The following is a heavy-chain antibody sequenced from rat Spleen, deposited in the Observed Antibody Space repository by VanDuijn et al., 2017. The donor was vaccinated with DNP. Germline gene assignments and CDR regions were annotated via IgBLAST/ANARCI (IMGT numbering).Heavy chain of an antibody. D-gene: IGHD1-12*02. CDR2: ISTTGTKT. CDR3: ARRGIYYYDGLYLTDF. J-gene: IGHJ1*01. CDR1: GFTFSSFP. Sequence: EVQLVESGGGLVQPGGSMKLSCTASGFTFSSFPMAWVRQAPTKGLEWVAIISTTGTKTDYRDSVKGRFTISRDNAKNTLYLQMDSLRSEDTATYYCARRGIYYYDGLYLTDFWGPGTMVTVSS. V-gene: IGHV5-46*01.